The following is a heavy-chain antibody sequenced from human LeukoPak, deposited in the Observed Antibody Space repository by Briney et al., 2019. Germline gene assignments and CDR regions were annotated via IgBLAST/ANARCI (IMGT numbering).Heavy chain of an antibody. V-gene: IGHV1-2*02. J-gene: IGHJ4*02. CDR2: INPNSGGT. D-gene: IGHD6-19*01. CDR3: ARDESSGWYYFDY. Sequence: ASVKVSCKASGYTFTGYYMHWVRQAPGQGREWMGWINPNSGGTNYAQKFQGRVAMPRDTSISTAYMELSRLRSDDTAVYYCARDESSGWYYFDYWGQGTLVTVSS. CDR1: GYTFTGYY.